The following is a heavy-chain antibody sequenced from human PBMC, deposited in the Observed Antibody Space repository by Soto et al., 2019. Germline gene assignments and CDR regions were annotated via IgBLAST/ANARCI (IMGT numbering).Heavy chain of an antibody. J-gene: IGHJ5*02. CDR1: GFPFISYT. Sequence: HPWGSLRLSCSASGFPFISYTIRCFGHSPVKGLEYVSAIDSNAYSTFYADSVKGRFTTSRDNSKNTLYLQMSSLRPEDTAVYYCVTCLPLSGDRCSGWFDPWGQGTLVTVSS. CDR2: IDSNAYST. CDR3: VTCLPLSGDRCSGWFDP. V-gene: IGHV3-64D*06. D-gene: IGHD2-15*01.